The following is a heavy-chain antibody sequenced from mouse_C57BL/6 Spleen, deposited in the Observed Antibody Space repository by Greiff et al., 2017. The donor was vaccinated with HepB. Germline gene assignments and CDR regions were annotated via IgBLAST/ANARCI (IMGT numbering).Heavy chain of an antibody. CDR3: ARRDYDGWFAY. V-gene: IGHV1-61*01. J-gene: IGHJ3*01. CDR2: IYPSDSET. CDR1: GYTFTSYW. Sequence: QVQLKQPGAELVRPGSSVKLSCKASGYTFTSYWMDWVKQRPGQGLEWIGNIYPSDSETHYNQKFKDKATLTVDKSSSTAYMQLSSLTSEDSAVYYCARRDYDGWFAYWGQGTLVTVSA. D-gene: IGHD2-4*01.